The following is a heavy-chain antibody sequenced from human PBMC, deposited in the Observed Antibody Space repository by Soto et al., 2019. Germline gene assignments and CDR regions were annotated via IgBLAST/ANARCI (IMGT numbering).Heavy chain of an antibody. CDR1: GFTVSSNY. D-gene: IGHD6-13*01. Sequence: GGSLRLSCAASGFTVSSNYMSWVRQAPGKGLEWVSVIYSGGSTYYADSVKGRFTISRDNSKNTLYLQMNSLRAEDTGVYSCARDRGAAGALDVWGPGTTVTVSS. V-gene: IGHV3-53*01. CDR3: ARDRGAAGALDV. J-gene: IGHJ6*02. CDR2: IYSGGST.